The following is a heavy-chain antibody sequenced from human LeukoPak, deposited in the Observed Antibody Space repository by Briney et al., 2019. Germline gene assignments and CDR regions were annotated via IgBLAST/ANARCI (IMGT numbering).Heavy chain of an antibody. CDR2: INPNSGGT. V-gene: IGHV1-2*02. J-gene: IGHJ3*02. D-gene: IGHD3-10*01. CDR1: GYTFTGYY. Sequence: ASLKVSCKAAGYTFTGYYMHWVRQAPGQGLEWMGWINPNSGGTNYAQKLQGRVTMTRDTSISTAYMEPSRLTSDDTAVYYCARDPPIGGADVFDIWGQGTMVTVSS. CDR3: ARDPPIGGADVFDI.